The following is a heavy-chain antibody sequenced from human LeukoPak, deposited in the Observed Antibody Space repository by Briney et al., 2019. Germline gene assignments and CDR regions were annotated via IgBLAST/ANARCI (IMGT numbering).Heavy chain of an antibody. CDR1: GFTFSSYA. Sequence: GGSLRLSCAASGFTFSSYAMSWVRHAPGKGLEWVSAISGSGGSTYYADSVKGRFTISRDNSKNTPYLQMNSLRAEDTAVYYCAKIRPLWFGESTWGQGTLVTVSS. CDR2: ISGSGGST. CDR3: AKIRPLWFGEST. D-gene: IGHD3-10*01. J-gene: IGHJ5*02. V-gene: IGHV3-23*01.